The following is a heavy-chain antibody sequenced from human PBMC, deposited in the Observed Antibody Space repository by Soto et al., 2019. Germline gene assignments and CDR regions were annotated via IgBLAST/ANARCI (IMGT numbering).Heavy chain of an antibody. CDR1: GGSISSYY. J-gene: IGHJ6*02. CDR3: ARNWNDVKEDYYYYGMDV. D-gene: IGHD1-1*01. Sequence: QVQLQESGPGLVKPSETLSLTCTVSGGSISSYYWSWIRQPPGKGLEWIGYIYYSGSTNYNPSLKSRVTISVDTSKNQFPLKLSSVTAADTAVYYCARNWNDVKEDYYYYGMDVWGQGTTVTVSS. V-gene: IGHV4-59*01. CDR2: IYYSGST.